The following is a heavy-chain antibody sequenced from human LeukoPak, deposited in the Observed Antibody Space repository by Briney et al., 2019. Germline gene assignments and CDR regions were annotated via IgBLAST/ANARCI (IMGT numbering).Heavy chain of an antibody. CDR2: VSPSSTTI. CDR1: GFTFSSYG. D-gene: IGHD6-19*01. CDR3: AREHTPYGSGCTAAY. V-gene: IGHV3-48*01. J-gene: IGHJ4*02. Sequence: QTGGSLRLSCAASGFTFSSYGLSWVRQAPGEGLEWVSYVSPSSTTIYYADSVKGRFTISRDNAKNSLYLQMNSLRAEDTAVYYCAREHTPYGSGCTAAYWGQGTLVTVSS.